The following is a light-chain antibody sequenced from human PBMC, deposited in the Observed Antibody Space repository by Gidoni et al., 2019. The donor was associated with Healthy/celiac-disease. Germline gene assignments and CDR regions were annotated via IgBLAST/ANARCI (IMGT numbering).Light chain of an antibody. CDR2: SNN. Sequence: QSVLTQPPSASGTPGKRVTIACSGSSSNIGSNTVNWYQQLPGTAPKLLIYSNNQRPSGVPDRFSASKSGTSASLAISGLQSEDEADYYCAAWDDSLNGHVVFGGGTKLTAL. V-gene: IGLV1-44*01. CDR3: AAWDDSLNGHVV. CDR1: SSNIGSNT. J-gene: IGLJ2*01.